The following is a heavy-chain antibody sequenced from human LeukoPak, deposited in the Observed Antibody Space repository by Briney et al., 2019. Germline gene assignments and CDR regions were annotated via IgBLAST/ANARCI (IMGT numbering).Heavy chain of an antibody. CDR1: GFTVSTNY. D-gene: IGHD3-9*01. V-gene: IGHV3-66*01. J-gene: IGHJ3*02. CDR2: LYSGGGA. CDR3: ARGKTSDDIIEDAFDI. Sequence: PGGSLRLSCAASGFTVSTNYVTWVRQAPGKGLEWVSVLYSGGGAYYADSVKDRFTISRDYPQNTLLLQMNSLRAEDTALYYCARGKTSDDIIEDAFDIWGQGTMVAVSS.